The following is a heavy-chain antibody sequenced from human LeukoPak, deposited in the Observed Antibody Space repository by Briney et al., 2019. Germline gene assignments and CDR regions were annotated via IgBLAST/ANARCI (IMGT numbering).Heavy chain of an antibody. CDR1: GFTFSSYG. CDR2: ISYDGSNK. Sequence: GGSLRLSCAASGFTFSSYGMHWVRQAPGKGLEWVAVISYDGSNKYYADSVKGRFTISRDNSKNTVYLQINTLRTDDAAIYYCAKPYPTLTTSAVLDNWGQGTLVTVSS. J-gene: IGHJ4*02. V-gene: IGHV3-30*18. D-gene: IGHD1-1*01. CDR3: AKPYPTLTTSAVLDN.